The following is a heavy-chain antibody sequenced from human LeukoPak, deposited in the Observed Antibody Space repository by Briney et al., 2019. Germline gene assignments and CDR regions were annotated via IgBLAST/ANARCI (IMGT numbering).Heavy chain of an antibody. CDR2: IYTSGST. Sequence: SETLSLTCSVSGASISGYYWTWIRQPAGKGLEWIGRIYTSGSTNYNPSLKSRVTMSVDTSKNQFSLKLSSVTAADTAVYYCASSYYDILTGYPDRISYYYMDVWGKGTTVTISS. J-gene: IGHJ6*03. V-gene: IGHV4-4*07. D-gene: IGHD3-9*01. CDR3: ASSYYDILTGYPDRISYYYMDV. CDR1: GASISGYY.